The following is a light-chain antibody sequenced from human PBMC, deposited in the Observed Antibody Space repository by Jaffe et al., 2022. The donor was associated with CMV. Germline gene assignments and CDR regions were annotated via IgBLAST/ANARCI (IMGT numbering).Light chain of an antibody. J-gene: IGLJ1*01. Sequence: SSELTQDPAVSVALGQTVRITCQGDSLRTYYVSWYQQKPGQAPVLVIYATEKRPSGIPDRFSGSSSGNTASLTITGAQAEDEGDYYCNSRESRGHHLYVFGSGTKVTVL. CDR2: ATE. CDR1: SLRTYY. V-gene: IGLV3-19*01. CDR3: NSRESRGHHLYV.